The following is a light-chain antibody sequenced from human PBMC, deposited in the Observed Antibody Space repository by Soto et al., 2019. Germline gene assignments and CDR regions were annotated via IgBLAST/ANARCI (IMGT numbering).Light chain of an antibody. J-gene: IGLJ1*01. V-gene: IGLV2-14*01. CDR2: DVS. CDR3: RSYTSSSTYD. Sequence: QSVLTPPASVSGSPGQSITISCTGTSSDVGGYNYVSWYQQHPGKAPKLMIYDVSNRPSGVSNRFSGSKSGNTASLTISGLQAEDEADYYCRSYTSSSTYDIATGSKVPVL. CDR1: SSDVGGYNY.